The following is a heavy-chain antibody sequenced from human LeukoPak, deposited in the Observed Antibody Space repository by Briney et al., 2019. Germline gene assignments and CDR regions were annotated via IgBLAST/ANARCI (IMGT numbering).Heavy chain of an antibody. Sequence: PGMSLRLSCAASGFPFSSYGMHWVRQAPGKGLEWVSSISTSSSYIYYADSVKGRFTISRDDSKNTLYLQLNSLRAEDTAVYYCAKDRRAGSYDYWGQGTLVTVSS. CDR3: AKDRRAGSYDY. D-gene: IGHD3-10*01. CDR2: ISTSSSYI. V-gene: IGHV3-21*04. CDR1: GFPFSSYG. J-gene: IGHJ4*02.